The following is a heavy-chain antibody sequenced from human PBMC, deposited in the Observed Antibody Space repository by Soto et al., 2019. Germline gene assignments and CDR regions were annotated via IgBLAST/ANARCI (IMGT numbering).Heavy chain of an antibody. CDR1: GFTFSTYW. J-gene: IGHJ6*02. V-gene: IGHV3-7*01. CDR2: IKGDGSAK. D-gene: IGHD2-2*01. CDR3: VRDGGSSSSCSIYGMDV. Sequence: EVQLVESGGGLVQPGGSLRLSCAASGFTFSTYWMSWVRQAPGKGLEWVANIKGDGSAKHYVDSVKGRVSISRDNAKNSLYLQMNSLRVEDTAVYYCVRDGGSSSSCSIYGMDVWGQGTTVTVSS.